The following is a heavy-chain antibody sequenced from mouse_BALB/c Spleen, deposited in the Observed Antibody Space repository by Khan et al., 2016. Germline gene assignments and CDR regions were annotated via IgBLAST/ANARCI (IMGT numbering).Heavy chain of an antibody. V-gene: IGHV1-4*01. CDR1: GDTFTSYT. CDR3: ARSPGAGFDY. Sequence: QVQLKQSGAELARPGASVKMSCKASGDTFTSYTMHWVKQRPGQGLEWIGYINPSSGYTNYIQKFKDKATLTADKSSSTAYMQLSSLTSEDSAVYYCARSPGAGFDYWGQGTTLTVSS. D-gene: IGHD4-1*01. J-gene: IGHJ2*01. CDR2: INPSSGYT.